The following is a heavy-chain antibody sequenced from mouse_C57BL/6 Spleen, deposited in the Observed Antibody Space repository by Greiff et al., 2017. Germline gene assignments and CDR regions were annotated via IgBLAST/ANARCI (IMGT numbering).Heavy chain of an antibody. Sequence: EVKLVESGGGLVKPGGSLKLSCAASGFTFSSYAMSWVRQTPEKRLEWVATISDGGSYTSYPDNVKGRFTISRDNATNNLYLQMSHLKSEDTAMYYCAGDGAPYAMDYWGQGTSVTVSS. CDR1: GFTFSSYA. J-gene: IGHJ4*01. CDR3: AGDGAPYAMDY. V-gene: IGHV5-4*01. CDR2: ISDGGSYT.